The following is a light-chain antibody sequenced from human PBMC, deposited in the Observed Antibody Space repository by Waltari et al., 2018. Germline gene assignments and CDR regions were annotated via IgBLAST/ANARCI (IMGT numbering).Light chain of an antibody. J-gene: IGLJ3*02. Sequence: QSALTQPASVSGSPGQSIIISCTGTSRDLGNYNLVSWYQQHPDKDPKLLIYQATKRPSDISNRCSVSKSGNTASLTISGVQAEDEADYYCCSYAGSGTLVLGGGTKLTVL. CDR3: CSYAGSGTLV. V-gene: IGLV2-23*01. CDR1: SRDLGNYNL. CDR2: QAT.